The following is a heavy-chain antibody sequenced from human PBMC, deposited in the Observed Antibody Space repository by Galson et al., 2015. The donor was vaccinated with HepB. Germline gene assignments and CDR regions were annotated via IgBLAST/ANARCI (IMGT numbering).Heavy chain of an antibody. CDR1: GFTFSGYG. J-gene: IGHJ3*02. V-gene: IGHV3-30*02. Sequence: SLRLSCAASGFTFSGYGMHWVRQAPGKGLEWVAFIRYDGSNKYYADSVKGRFTISRDNSENTLYLQMNSLRAEDTAVYYCAKDLIVGARKYDAFDIWGQGTMVTVSS. CDR2: IRYDGSNK. D-gene: IGHD1-26*01. CDR3: AKDLIVGARKYDAFDI.